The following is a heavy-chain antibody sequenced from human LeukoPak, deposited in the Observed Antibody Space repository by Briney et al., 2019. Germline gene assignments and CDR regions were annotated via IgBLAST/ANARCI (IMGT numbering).Heavy chain of an antibody. CDR1: GFTISNYY. J-gene: IGHJ4*02. V-gene: IGHV3-53*04. CDR3: ARGGPATTVDY. Sequence: PGGSLRLSCAASGFTISNYYMSWVRQAPGKGLEWVSVIYTGGSTYYTDAVKGRFTISRHNSKNTLYLQMNSLRAEDTAVYYCARGGPATTVDYWGRGTLVTVSS. CDR2: IYTGGST. D-gene: IGHD1-1*01.